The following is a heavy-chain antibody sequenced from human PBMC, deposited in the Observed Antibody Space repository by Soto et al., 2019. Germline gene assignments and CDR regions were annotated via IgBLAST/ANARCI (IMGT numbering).Heavy chain of an antibody. J-gene: IGHJ4*02. Sequence: ASVKVSCKASGYTFTSYYMHWVRQAPGQGLEWMGIINPSGGSTSYAQKFQGRVTMTRDTSTSTVYMELSSLRSEDTAVYYCARVGQPYGDYELEIDYWGQGTLVTVSS. CDR2: INPSGGST. D-gene: IGHD4-17*01. CDR1: GYTFTSYY. V-gene: IGHV1-46*03. CDR3: ARVGQPYGDYELEIDY.